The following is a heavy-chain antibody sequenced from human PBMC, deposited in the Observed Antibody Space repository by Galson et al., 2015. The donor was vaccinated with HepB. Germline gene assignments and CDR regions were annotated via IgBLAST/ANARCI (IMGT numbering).Heavy chain of an antibody. D-gene: IGHD4-17*01. Sequence: CAISGDSVSRNSAAWNWIRRSPSRGLEWLGRTYYTSKWYNDYAVSVKSRITINPDTSKNQFSLHLSSVTPEDTAVYYCARESTVTTDYNWFDPWGQGTLVTVSS. J-gene: IGHJ5*02. CDR3: ARESTVTTDYNWFDP. CDR1: GDSVSRNSAA. V-gene: IGHV6-1*01. CDR2: TYYTSKWYN.